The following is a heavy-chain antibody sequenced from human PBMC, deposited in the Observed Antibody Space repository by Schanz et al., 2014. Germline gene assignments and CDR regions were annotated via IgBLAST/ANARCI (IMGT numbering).Heavy chain of an antibody. V-gene: IGHV1-69*04. D-gene: IGHD3-10*01. Sequence: QGQLVQSGPEVKEPGASVKVSCEASGYTFSSYGITWVRQAPGQGLEWMGRIIPSLGLAKYEQKFQDKVTITADTSTTTAYMELSGLRSEDTAVYFCTSEAHNHDCLRSYSNVWGQGTLXTVTS. CDR3: TSEAHNHDCLRSYSNV. CDR1: GYTFSSYG. J-gene: IGHJ4*02. CDR2: IIPSLGLA.